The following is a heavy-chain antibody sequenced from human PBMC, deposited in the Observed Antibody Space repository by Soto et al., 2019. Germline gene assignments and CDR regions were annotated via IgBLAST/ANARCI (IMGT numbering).Heavy chain of an antibody. Sequence: ASVKVSCKASAYTLINYYIHWVRQAPGQGLEWMGIISRSGDSTTYAQKFQGRVTVTRDTSTSTAYMELSSLRSEDTAVYYCARSIVVVTALDYWGQGTLVTVSS. V-gene: IGHV1-46*01. J-gene: IGHJ4*02. D-gene: IGHD2-21*02. CDR1: AYTLINYY. CDR2: ISRSGDST. CDR3: ARSIVVVTALDY.